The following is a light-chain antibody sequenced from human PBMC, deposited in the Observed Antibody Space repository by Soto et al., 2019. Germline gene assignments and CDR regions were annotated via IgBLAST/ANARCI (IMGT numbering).Light chain of an antibody. Sequence: IRMTQSPSYLYPLTGDRVTITCRASQGISSYLAWYQQKPGKDTKILIYAEYTLQSGVKSRFSGSGSGTDFTLTIRCMQSEDFATYYCKPYYSYHRTLGHLNKLDIK. CDR2: AEY. CDR1: QGISSY. CDR3: KPYYSYHRT. J-gene: IGKJ1*01. V-gene: IGKV1-8*01.